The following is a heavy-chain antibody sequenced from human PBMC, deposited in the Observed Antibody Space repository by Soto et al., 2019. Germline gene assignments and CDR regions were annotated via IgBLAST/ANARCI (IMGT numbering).Heavy chain of an antibody. Sequence: QVQLQQWGAGLLKPSETLSLTCAVYGGSFSGYYWSWIRQPPGKGLEWIGEINHSGSTNYYPSLKSRVTISVDTSKNQFSLKLSSVTAADTAVYYCARGPDTAMDNGYFDYWGQGTLVTVSS. CDR2: INHSGST. CDR3: ARGPDTAMDNGYFDY. V-gene: IGHV4-34*01. J-gene: IGHJ4*02. CDR1: GGSFSGYY. D-gene: IGHD5-18*01.